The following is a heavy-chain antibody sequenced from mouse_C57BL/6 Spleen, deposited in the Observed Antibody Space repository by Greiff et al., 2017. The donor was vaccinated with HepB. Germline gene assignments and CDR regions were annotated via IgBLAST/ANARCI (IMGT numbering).Heavy chain of an antibody. CDR3: ARDGLGGDYFDY. CDR1: GFTFSDYY. D-gene: IGHD4-1*01. CDR2: INYDGSST. V-gene: IGHV5-16*01. J-gene: IGHJ2*01. Sequence: EVMLVESEGGLVQPGSSMKLSCTASGFTFSDYYMAWVRQVPEKGLEWVANINYDGSSTYYLDSLKSRFIISRDNAKNILYLQMSSLKSEDTATYYCARDGLGGDYFDYWGQGTTLTVSS.